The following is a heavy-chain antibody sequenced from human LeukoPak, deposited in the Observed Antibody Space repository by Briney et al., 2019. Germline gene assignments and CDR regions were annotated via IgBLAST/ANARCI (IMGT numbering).Heavy chain of an antibody. CDR2: IYYSGST. Sequence: SETLSLTCTVSGASISSSSYYWGWIRQPPGKGLEWIGYIYYSGSTNYNPSLKSRVTISVDTSKNQFSLKLSSVTAADTAVYYCARDNYSFFDYWGQGTLVTVSS. J-gene: IGHJ4*02. CDR3: ARDNYSFFDY. CDR1: GASISSSSYY. D-gene: IGHD4-11*01. V-gene: IGHV4-61*01.